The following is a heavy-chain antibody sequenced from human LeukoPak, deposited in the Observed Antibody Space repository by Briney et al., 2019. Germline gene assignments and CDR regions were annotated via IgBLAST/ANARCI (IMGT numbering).Heavy chain of an antibody. D-gene: IGHD3-9*01. Sequence: ASVKVSCKASGYIFTSYSMHWVRRAPGQGLEWMGIINTSGGTTNYAQKFQGRVTMTRDTSTSTVYMDLSSLRSEDTAVYYCARQLRYFDWPYYYYYYMDVWGKGTTVTVSS. J-gene: IGHJ6*03. CDR3: ARQLRYFDWPYYYYYYMDV. V-gene: IGHV1-46*01. CDR2: INTSGGTT. CDR1: GYIFTSYS.